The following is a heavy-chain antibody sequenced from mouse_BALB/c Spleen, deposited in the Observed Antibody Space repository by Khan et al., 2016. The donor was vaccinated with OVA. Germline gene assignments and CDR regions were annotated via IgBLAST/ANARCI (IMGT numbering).Heavy chain of an antibody. CDR2: IDPPNGNT. J-gene: IGHJ2*01. V-gene: IGHV14-3*02. CDR1: GLNIKDTY. CDR3: SRMARK. Sequence: VQLHPSFSALLTSSHTVTLSCTASGLNIKDTYMHWLKQWPEQGLEWIGRIDPPNGNTKYDPKFQGKATITADTSSNTAYLQLSSLTSEDTAVYDWSRMARKWGQGTTLTVSS.